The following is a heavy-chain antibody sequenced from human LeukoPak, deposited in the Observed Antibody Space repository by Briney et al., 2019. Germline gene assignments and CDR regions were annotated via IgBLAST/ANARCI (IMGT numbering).Heavy chain of an antibody. V-gene: IGHV3-30*02. CDR3: AKLVLRYFDRLMDY. CDR1: GFTFSSYG. CDR2: IRYDGSNK. Sequence: PGGSLRPSCAASGFTFSSYGMHWVRQAPGKGLEWVAFIRYDGSNKYYADSVKGRFTISRDNSKNTLYLQMNSLRAEDTAVYYCAKLVLRYFDRLMDYWGQGTTVTVSS. J-gene: IGHJ4*02. D-gene: IGHD3-9*01.